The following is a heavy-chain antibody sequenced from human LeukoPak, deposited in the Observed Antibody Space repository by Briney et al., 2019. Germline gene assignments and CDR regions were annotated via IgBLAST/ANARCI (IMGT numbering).Heavy chain of an antibody. CDR1: GYSFTCYY. CDR3: ARDGAGKTVTHLIDY. D-gene: IGHD4-17*01. Sequence: GASVKVSCKASGYSFTCYYIHWVRQAPGQGREWMGWINPDSGGTYYAQKFQGRAIMTRDTSISTGYMELSSLRSDDTAVYYCARDGAGKTVTHLIDYWGQGTLVTVSS. V-gene: IGHV1-2*02. J-gene: IGHJ4*02. CDR2: INPDSGGT.